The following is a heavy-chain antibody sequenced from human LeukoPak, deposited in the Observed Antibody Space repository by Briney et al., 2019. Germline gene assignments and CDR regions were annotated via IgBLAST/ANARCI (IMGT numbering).Heavy chain of an antibody. V-gene: IGHV1-2*02. CDR2: INPNSGT. Sequence: ASVKVSCKASGYTFSGYYIHWVRQGPGQGLERMGWINPNSGTNYAQNFQGRVTMTRDTSISTAYMELSRLRSDDTAVYYCAREEQHQRGRHFEYWGQGTLVTVSS. CDR3: AREEQHQRGRHFEY. D-gene: IGHD6-13*01. J-gene: IGHJ4*02. CDR1: GYTFSGYY.